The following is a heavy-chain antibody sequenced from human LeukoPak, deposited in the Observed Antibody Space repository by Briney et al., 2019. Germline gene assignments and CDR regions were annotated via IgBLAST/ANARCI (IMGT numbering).Heavy chain of an antibody. J-gene: IGHJ4*02. D-gene: IGHD3-10*01. CDR3: ASIGSYTTPSFDY. CDR2: ISYDGSNK. CDR1: GFTFSSYW. V-gene: IGHV3-30*03. Sequence: GGSLRLSCAASGFTFSSYWMHWVRQAPGKGLEWVAVISYDGSNKYYADSVKGRFTISRDNSKNTLYLQMNSLRAEDTAVYYCASIGSYTTPSFDYWGQGTLVTVSS.